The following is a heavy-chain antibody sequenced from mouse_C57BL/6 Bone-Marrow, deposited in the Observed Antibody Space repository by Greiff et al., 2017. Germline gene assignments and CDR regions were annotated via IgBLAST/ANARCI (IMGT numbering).Heavy chain of an antibody. CDR3: ARPMDY. CDR1: GYSFTGYY. J-gene: IGHJ4*01. V-gene: IGHV1-31*01. CDR2: IYPYNGVS. Sequence: VQLKESGPELVKPGASVKISCKASGYSFTGYYMHWVKQSHGNILDWIGYIYPYNGVSSYNQKFQGKATLTVDKSSSPAYRERRRLTCEDSAVYYCARPMDYWGKGTAVTVSS.